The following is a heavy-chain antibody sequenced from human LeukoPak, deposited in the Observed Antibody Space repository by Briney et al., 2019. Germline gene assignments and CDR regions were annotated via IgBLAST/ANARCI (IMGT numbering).Heavy chain of an antibody. CDR3: ARADYGDYAWFDP. CDR1: GFTVGSNY. J-gene: IGHJ5*02. Sequence: PGGSLRLSCAASGFTVGSNYMSWVRQAPGKGLEWVSVIYSGGSTYYADSVKGRFTISRDNSKNTLYLQMNSLRAEDTAVYYCARADYGDYAWFDPRGQGTLVTVSS. V-gene: IGHV3-66*01. D-gene: IGHD4-17*01. CDR2: IYSGGST.